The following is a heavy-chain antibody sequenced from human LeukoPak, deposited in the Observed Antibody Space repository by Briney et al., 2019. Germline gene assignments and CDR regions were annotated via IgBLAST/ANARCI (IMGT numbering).Heavy chain of an antibody. CDR3: ARIGGIAVAGTADC. Sequence: LRLSCAASGFTVSSNYMSWVRQHPGKGLEWIGYIYYSGSTYYNPSLKSRVTISVDTSKNQFSLKLSSVTAADTAVYYCARIGGIAVAGTADCWGQGTLVTVSS. CDR1: GFTVSSNY. CDR2: IYYSGST. V-gene: IGHV4-31*02. D-gene: IGHD6-19*01. J-gene: IGHJ4*02.